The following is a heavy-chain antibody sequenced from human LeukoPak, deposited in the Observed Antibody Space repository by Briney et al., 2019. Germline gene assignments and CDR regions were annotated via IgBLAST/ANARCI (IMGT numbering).Heavy chain of an antibody. Sequence: SQTLSLTCTVSGGSISSGGYYWSWIRQHPGKGLEWIGYIYYSGSTYYNPSLKSRVTISVDTSKNQFSLKLNSVTAADTAVYYCARVKLLWFGESIYYFDYWGQGTLVTVSS. CDR3: ARVKLLWFGESIYYFDY. CDR1: GGSISSGGYY. D-gene: IGHD3-10*01. CDR2: IYYSGST. J-gene: IGHJ4*02. V-gene: IGHV4-31*03.